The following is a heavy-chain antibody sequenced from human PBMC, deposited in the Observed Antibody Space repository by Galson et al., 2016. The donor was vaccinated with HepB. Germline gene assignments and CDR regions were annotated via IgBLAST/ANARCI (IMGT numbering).Heavy chain of an antibody. J-gene: IGHJ2*01. CDR1: GGSISRNGYY. D-gene: IGHD3-3*01. Sequence: TLSLTCTVSGGSISRNGYYWSWIRQHPGKGLEWIGYIYYSGSTYYNPSLKSRVTISVDTSKNQFSLKLSSVTAADTAVYYCARVEGLLEWLLSGGYFDLWGRGTLVTVSS. CDR3: ARVEGLLEWLLSGGYFDL. V-gene: IGHV4-31*03. CDR2: IYYSGST.